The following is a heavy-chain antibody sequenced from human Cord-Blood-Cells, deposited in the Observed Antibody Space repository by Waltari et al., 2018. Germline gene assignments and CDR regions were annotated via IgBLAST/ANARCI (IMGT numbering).Heavy chain of an antibody. CDR2: VYSGGST. D-gene: IGHD2-2*02. Sequence: EVQLVETGGGLIQPGGSLRLSCAASGFTVSSNYMSWVRQAPGKGLELVSVVYSGGSTYYADTVKGRFTISRDNSKNTLYLQMNSLRAEDTAVYYCARDPDYCSSTSCYTSWGQGTLVTVSS. CDR1: GFTVSSNY. J-gene: IGHJ5*02. V-gene: IGHV3-53*02. CDR3: ARDPDYCSSTSCYTS.